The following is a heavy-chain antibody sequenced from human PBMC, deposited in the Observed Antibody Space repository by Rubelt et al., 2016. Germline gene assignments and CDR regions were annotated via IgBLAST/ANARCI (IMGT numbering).Heavy chain of an antibody. CDR1: GFTFSSSF. CDR2: IPLSFLLP. V-gene: IGHV3-74*01. D-gene: IGHD3-10*01. Sequence: CAASGFTFSSSFIPFFLPSPCPVLFFFSLIPLSFLLPRSADSVQGRFTISRANAKNTLSLQMNSLRAEATSVYYCARVYGSGSSFYYYYGMDVWGQGTTVTVSS. J-gene: IGHJ6*02. CDR3: ARVYGSGSSFYYYYGMDV.